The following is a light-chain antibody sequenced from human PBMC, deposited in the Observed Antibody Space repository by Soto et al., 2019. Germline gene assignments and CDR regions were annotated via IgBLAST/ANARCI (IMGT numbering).Light chain of an antibody. V-gene: IGKV3-15*01. Sequence: EMVMMQSPATLSVSQGERATLSCRASQSVGSMLAWFQQKPGQAPRLLIYGISTRATGIPARFSGSGSGTEFTLTISSLQSEDFAVYYCHQYNDWPRTFGQGTKVDIK. J-gene: IGKJ1*01. CDR2: GIS. CDR3: HQYNDWPRT. CDR1: QSVGSM.